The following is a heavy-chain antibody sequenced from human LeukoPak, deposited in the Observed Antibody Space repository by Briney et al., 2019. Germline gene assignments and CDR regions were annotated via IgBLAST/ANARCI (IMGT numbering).Heavy chain of an antibody. Sequence: SETLSLTCSVSGGSISCYYWRWIRQPAGKGLEWIGRIDTSGSTNHNPSLKSRVTMSLDTSKKQFSLKLSSVTAADTAVYYCAREGSSWYRALDYWGQGTLVTVSS. V-gene: IGHV4-4*07. CDR2: IDTSGST. J-gene: IGHJ4*02. CDR3: AREGSSWYRALDY. CDR1: GGSISCYY. D-gene: IGHD6-13*01.